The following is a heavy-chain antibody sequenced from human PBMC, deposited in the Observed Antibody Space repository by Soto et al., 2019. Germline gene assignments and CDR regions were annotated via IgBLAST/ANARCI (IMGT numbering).Heavy chain of an antibody. V-gene: IGHV1-18*01. D-gene: IGHD3-10*01. CDR3: ARDWGRELWFGDPRGIDAFDI. J-gene: IGHJ3*02. CDR1: GYTFTSYG. Sequence: GASVKVSCKASGYTFTSYGISWVRQAPGQGLERMGWISAYNGNTNYAQKLQGRVTITTDTSTSTAYMELRSLRSDDTAVYYCARDWGRELWFGDPRGIDAFDIWGQGTMVTVSS. CDR2: ISAYNGNT.